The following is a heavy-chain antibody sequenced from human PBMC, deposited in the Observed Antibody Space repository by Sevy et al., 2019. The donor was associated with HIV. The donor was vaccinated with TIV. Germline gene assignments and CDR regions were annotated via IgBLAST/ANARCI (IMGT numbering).Heavy chain of an antibody. CDR1: GFSFTSYS. Sequence: GGSLRLSFAASGFSFTSYSMNWVRQAPGKGLEWVSYISSSSSTIYYADSVKGRFTISRDNAKNSLFLQMNSLRAEDTAAYYCARARPRHSGFDYWGQGTLVTGSS. CDR3: ARARPRHSGFDY. CDR2: ISSSSSTI. V-gene: IGHV3-48*01. D-gene: IGHD1-26*01. J-gene: IGHJ4*02.